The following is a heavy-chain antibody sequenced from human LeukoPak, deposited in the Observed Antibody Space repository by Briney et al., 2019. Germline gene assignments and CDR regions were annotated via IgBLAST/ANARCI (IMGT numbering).Heavy chain of an antibody. V-gene: IGHV1-69*01. CDR3: AREYCSSISCYVADAFDI. J-gene: IGHJ3*02. CDR2: IIPMFGTA. Sequence: SVKVSCKASGGTFSSDAFSWVRQAPGQGLEWMGGIIPMFGTANYAQKFQARVTITADESTSTAYMELSSLRSEDTAVYYCAREYCSSISCYVADAFDIWGQGTMVTVSS. D-gene: IGHD2-2*01. CDR1: GGTFSSDA.